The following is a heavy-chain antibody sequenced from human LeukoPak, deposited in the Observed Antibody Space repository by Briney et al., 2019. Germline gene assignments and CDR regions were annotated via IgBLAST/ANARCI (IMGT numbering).Heavy chain of an antibody. Sequence: GGSLRLSCAASGFTFSSYSMNWVRQAPGKGLEWVSSISSSSGYIYYADSVKGRFTISRDNAKNSLYLQMNSLRAEDTAVYYCARDPSENDWGQGTLVTVSS. CDR1: GFTFSSYS. CDR2: ISSSSGYI. D-gene: IGHD1-1*01. J-gene: IGHJ4*02. V-gene: IGHV3-21*01. CDR3: ARDPSEND.